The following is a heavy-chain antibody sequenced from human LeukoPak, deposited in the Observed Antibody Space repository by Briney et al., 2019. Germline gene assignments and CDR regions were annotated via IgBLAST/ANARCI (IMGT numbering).Heavy chain of an antibody. CDR1: GGSISSSSYY. CDR3: ARSYYYDSSGYYQTYNWFDP. CDR2: IYYSGST. V-gene: IGHV4-39*01. J-gene: IGHJ5*02. D-gene: IGHD3-22*01. Sequence: SETLSLTCTISGGSISSSSYYWGWIRQPPGKGLEWIGSIYYSGSTYYNPSLKSRVTISVDASKNQFSLKLSSVTAADTAVYYCARSYYYDSSGYYQTYNWFDPWGQGTLVTVSS.